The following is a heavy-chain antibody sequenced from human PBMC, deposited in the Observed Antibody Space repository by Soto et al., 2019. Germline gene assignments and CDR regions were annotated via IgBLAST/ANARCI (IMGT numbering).Heavy chain of an antibody. CDR1: GYSFTSYW. CDR2: IYPGDSDT. J-gene: IGHJ4*02. CDR3: ARLIYDYIWGSYSNYFDY. Sequence: GESLKISCKGSGYSFTSYWIGWVRQMPGKGLEWMGIIYPGDSDTRYSPSFQGQVTISADKSISTAYLQWSSLKASDTAMYYCARLIYDYIWGSYSNYFDYWGQGTLVTVSS. D-gene: IGHD3-16*01. V-gene: IGHV5-51*01.